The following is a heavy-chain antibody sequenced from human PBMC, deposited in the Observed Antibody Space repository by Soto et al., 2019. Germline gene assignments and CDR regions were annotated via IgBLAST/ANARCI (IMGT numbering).Heavy chain of an antibody. CDR1: GFTFGDYA. CDR2: IRSKAYGGTT. J-gene: IGHJ3*02. CDR3: TRNYYDSSGPTPLDI. D-gene: IGHD3-22*01. V-gene: IGHV3-49*03. Sequence: GGSLRLSCTASGFTFGDYAMSWFRQAPGKGLEWVGFIRSKAYGGTTEYAASVKGRFTISRDDSKSIAYLQMNSLKTEDTAVYYCTRNYYDSSGPTPLDIWGQGTMVTVSS.